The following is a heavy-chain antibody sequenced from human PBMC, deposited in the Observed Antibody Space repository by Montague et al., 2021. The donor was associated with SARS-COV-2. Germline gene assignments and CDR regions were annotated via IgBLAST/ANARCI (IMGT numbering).Heavy chain of an antibody. Sequence: SETLSLTCTVTGGAESGSSDDKGRIGQPSHHELEWSASVDNSGNNYYSPSLKSRLTISVDTSKNQFSLKLNSVTAADTALYYCARREYSYGWGDWGQGTLSPSPQ. CDR1: GGAESGSSDD. V-gene: IGHV4-39*01. D-gene: IGHD5-18*01. CDR2: VDNSGNN. J-gene: IGHJ4*02. CDR3: ARREYSYGWGD.